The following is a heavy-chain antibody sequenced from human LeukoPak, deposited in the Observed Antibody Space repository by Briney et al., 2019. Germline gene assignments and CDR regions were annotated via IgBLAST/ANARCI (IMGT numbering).Heavy chain of an antibody. CDR2: ITGSDGSS. CDR3: AKWGDYDILTGYYVPDY. Sequence: PGGSRRLSCVASGFTFTNYAMSWVRQAPGKGLEWVSAITGSDGSSYYADSVKGRFTISRDNSKNTLYLQVNSLRAEDTAVYYCAKWGDYDILTGYYVPDYWGQGTLVTVSS. CDR1: GFTFTNYA. V-gene: IGHV3-23*01. J-gene: IGHJ4*02. D-gene: IGHD3-9*01.